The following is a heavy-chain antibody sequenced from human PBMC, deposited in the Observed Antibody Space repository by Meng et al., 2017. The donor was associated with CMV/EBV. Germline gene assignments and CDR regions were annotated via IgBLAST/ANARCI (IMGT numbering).Heavy chain of an antibody. D-gene: IGHD1-26*01. J-gene: IGHJ4*02. CDR1: GYTFSSYD. CDR3: ARVVKWELGYYFDY. Sequence: ASVLVSCKASGYTFSSYDINWLRQATGQGLEWMGWMNTHSGNTGYEQKIQGRVTMTRNTSKSTAYMELSSLRSEDTAVYYCARVVKWELGYYFDYWGQGTLVTVSS. CDR2: MNTHSGNT. V-gene: IGHV1-8*01.